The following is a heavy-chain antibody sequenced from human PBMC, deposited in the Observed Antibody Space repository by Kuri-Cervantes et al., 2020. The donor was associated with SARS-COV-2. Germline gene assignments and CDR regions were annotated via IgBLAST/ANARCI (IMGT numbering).Heavy chain of an antibody. J-gene: IGHJ6*02. D-gene: IGHD3-3*01. Sequence: GESLKISCAASGFTISSYSMTWVRQAPGKGLEWVSVISGYSTGTYYADSVKGRFTISRDTSKNTLFLQMNSLRAEDTAVYYCASSRSITIFGVVINYYYGMDVWGQGTTVTVSS. V-gene: IGHV3-23*01. CDR3: ASSRSITIFGVVINYYYGMDV. CDR1: GFTISSYS. CDR2: ISGYSTGT.